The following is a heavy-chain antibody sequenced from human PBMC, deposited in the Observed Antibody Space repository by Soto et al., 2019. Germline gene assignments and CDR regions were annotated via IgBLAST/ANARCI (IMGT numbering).Heavy chain of an antibody. J-gene: IGHJ4*02. CDR1: GYTFTSHV. CDR3: AVPGGEQQLDYFDY. V-gene: IGHV1-3*01. CDR2: VNAGNGNT. D-gene: IGHD6-13*01. Sequence: GASVKVSCKASGYTFTSHVMHWVRQAPGQRLEWMGWVNAGNGNTKYSQKFQGRVTITRDTSASTAYMELSSLRSEDTAVYYCAVPGGEQQLDYFDYWGQGTLVTVSS.